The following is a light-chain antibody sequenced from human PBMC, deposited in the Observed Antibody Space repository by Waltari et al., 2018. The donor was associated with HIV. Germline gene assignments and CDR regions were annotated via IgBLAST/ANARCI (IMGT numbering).Light chain of an antibody. J-gene: IGLJ3*02. CDR1: SNNVGYQG. CDR2: RNN. CDR3: SAWDSSLTAWV. Sequence: QAGLAQPPSVSKGLGQTATLSCTGNSNNVGYQGAAWLQQHQGHPPKLLSYRNNDRPSGISGRLSASRSGNTASLTITGLQPEDEADYYCSAWDSSLTAWVFGGGTKLTVL. V-gene: IGLV10-54*01.